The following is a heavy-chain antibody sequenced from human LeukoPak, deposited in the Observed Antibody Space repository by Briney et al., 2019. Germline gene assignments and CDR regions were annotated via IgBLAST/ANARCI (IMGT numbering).Heavy chain of an antibody. D-gene: IGHD7-27*01. CDR1: GFTFSTYD. Sequence: GGSLRLSCAASGFTFSTYDMSWVRQAPGKGLDWVSRISGSDGGTHYADSVKGRFTISGDNSKNTLYLQMNSLRVEDTAVYYCAKVNWGLWYFDLWGRGTLVTVSS. CDR3: AKVNWGLWYFDL. CDR2: ISGSDGGT. J-gene: IGHJ2*01. V-gene: IGHV3-23*01.